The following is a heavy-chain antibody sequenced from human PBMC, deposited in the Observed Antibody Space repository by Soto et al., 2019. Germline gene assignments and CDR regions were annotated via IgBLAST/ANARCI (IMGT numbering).Heavy chain of an antibody. Sequence: SETLSLTCTVSGGSISSYYWSWIRQPPGKGLEWIGYIYYSGSTNYNPSLKSRVTISVDTSKNQFSLKLSSVTAADTAVYYCARYSSGWTTIDDWGQGTLVTVSS. CDR2: IYYSGST. CDR1: GGSISSYY. J-gene: IGHJ4*02. V-gene: IGHV4-59*01. D-gene: IGHD6-19*01. CDR3: ARYSSGWTTIDD.